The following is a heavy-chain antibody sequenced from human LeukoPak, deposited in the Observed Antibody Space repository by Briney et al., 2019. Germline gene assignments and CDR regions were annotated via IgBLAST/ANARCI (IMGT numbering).Heavy chain of an antibody. D-gene: IGHD7-27*01. Sequence: KSSETLSLTCTVSGASISSTNYYWGWVRQPPGKGLEWIGTIYSSGSTYYNPSLKSRVTISVDTSKNQFSLKLSSVTAADTAVYCASRKLGNDYWGQGTLVTVSS. V-gene: IGHV4-39*03. CDR3: SRKLGNDY. J-gene: IGHJ4*02. CDR1: GASISSTNYY. CDR2: IYSSGST.